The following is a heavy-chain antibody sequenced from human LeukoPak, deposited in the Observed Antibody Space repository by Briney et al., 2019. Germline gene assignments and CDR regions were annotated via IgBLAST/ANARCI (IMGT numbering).Heavy chain of an antibody. CDR2: ISSSSSYI. Sequence: GGSLRLSCAASGFPFDIYNMNWVRQAPGKGLEWVSSISSSSSYIYYADSVKGRSTISRDNAKNSLYLQMNSLRAEDTAVYYCATLLWGRQFDYWGQGTLVTVSS. V-gene: IGHV3-21*01. D-gene: IGHD3-16*01. CDR1: GFPFDIYN. CDR3: ATLLWGRQFDY. J-gene: IGHJ4*02.